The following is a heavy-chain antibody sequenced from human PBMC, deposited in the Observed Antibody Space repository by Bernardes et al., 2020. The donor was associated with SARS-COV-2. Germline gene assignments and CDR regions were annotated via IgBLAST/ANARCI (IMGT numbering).Heavy chain of an antibody. D-gene: IGHD3-10*01. CDR1: GFTFNQYG. CDR3: ARDIGGYYGEGALDY. V-gene: IGHV3-33*01. J-gene: IGHJ4*02. Sequence: GGSLRLSCAASGFTFNQYGMHWVRQPPGKGLEWLAVIWYDGSNQYYADSVQGRFTISRDNSKNTLYVEMHSLRVEDTATYYCARDIGGYYGEGALDYWGQGTLVTVSS. CDR2: IWYDGSNQ.